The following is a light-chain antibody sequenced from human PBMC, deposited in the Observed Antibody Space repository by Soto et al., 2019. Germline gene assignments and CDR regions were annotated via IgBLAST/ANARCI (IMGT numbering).Light chain of an antibody. Sequence: QSALTQPPSASGTPGQRVTISCSGSSSNIGSNYVYWYQQLPGTAPKLLIYRNNQRPSGVPDRFSGSKSGTSASLAISGLRSEDEADYYCAAWDDSLSGPWVFGGGTKVIVL. CDR1: SSNIGSNY. J-gene: IGLJ3*02. V-gene: IGLV1-47*01. CDR2: RNN. CDR3: AAWDDSLSGPWV.